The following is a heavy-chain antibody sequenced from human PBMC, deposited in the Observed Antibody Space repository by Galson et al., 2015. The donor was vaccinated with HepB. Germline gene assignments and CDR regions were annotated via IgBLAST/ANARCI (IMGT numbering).Heavy chain of an antibody. D-gene: IGHD2-2*01. CDR2: INPNSGGT. J-gene: IGHJ3*02. Sequence: SVKVSCKASGYTFTGYYMHWVRQAPGQGLEWMGWINPNSGGTNYAQKFQGRVTMTRDTSISTAYMELSRLRSDDTAVYYCASYVVPAAIVSLDAFDIWGQGTMVTVSS. CDR3: ASYVVPAAIVSLDAFDI. CDR1: GYTFTGYY. V-gene: IGHV1-2*02.